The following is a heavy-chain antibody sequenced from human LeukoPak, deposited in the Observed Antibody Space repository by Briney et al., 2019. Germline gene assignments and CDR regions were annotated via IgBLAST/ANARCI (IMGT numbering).Heavy chain of an antibody. J-gene: IGHJ5*02. D-gene: IGHD1-7*01. Sequence: GGSLRLSCAASGFTFSSYAMSWVRQAPGKGLEWVSAISGSGGSTYYADSVKGRFTISRDNSKNTLYLQMNSLRAEDTAVYYCAELELPLNWFDPWGQGTLVTVSS. CDR3: AELELPLNWFDP. CDR1: GFTFSSYA. CDR2: ISGSGGST. V-gene: IGHV3-23*01.